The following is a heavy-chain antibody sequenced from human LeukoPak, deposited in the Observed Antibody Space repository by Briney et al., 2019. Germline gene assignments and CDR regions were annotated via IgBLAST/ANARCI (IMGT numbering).Heavy chain of an antibody. Sequence: GGSLTLSCPASGFTFSSHWMHWVRQAPGEGLVWVSRVNGPGDWTHYADSVRGRFIISRDNAENTISLQMNNLRAEDTAVYFCAREVFEGQRQSDAFDVWGQGTMVTVSS. CDR2: VNGPGDWT. V-gene: IGHV3-74*01. J-gene: IGHJ3*01. CDR3: AREVFEGQRQSDAFDV. D-gene: IGHD6-25*01. CDR1: GFTFSSHW.